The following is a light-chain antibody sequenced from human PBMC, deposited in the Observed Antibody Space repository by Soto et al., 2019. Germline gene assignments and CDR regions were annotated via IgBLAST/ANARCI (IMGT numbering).Light chain of an antibody. CDR1: SSNIGSES. Sequence: QSVLTKPPSTSGTPGQRVTISCSGSSSNIGSESVNWYQQLPGTAPKLLIYSYNQRPSGVPDRFSGSKSGTSASLAISGLXSEDEADYICAAWDDSLNGYVFGLGTKVTVL. CDR3: AAWDDSLNGYV. CDR2: SYN. V-gene: IGLV1-44*01. J-gene: IGLJ1*01.